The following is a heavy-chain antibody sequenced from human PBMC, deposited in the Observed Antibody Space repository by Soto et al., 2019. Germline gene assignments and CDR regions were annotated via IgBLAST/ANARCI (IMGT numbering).Heavy chain of an antibody. J-gene: IGHJ4*02. D-gene: IGHD3-10*01. CDR2: IRGDGNDA. CDR1: GFTFSSSW. CDR3: ARDLVLGSWSLGH. V-gene: IGHV3-74*01. Sequence: EVQLLESGGGLVQPGGSLRLSCAASGFTFSSSWMHWVRQVPGKGLVWVSRIRGDGNDAHYADSVKGRFTISRDNAKNTVDLPMYSLSPEDTAVYYCARDLVLGSWSLGHWGQGTLVTVSS.